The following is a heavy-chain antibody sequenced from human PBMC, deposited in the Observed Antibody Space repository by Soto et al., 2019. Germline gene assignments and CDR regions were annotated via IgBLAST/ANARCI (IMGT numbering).Heavy chain of an antibody. D-gene: IGHD4-17*01. CDR1: GYTFTCCS. J-gene: IGHJ4*02. Sequence: GASVKVSCKASGYTFTCCSLHWLQQAPGQGLERMRWITLYNGNTNYAKKFQGRVTLTRDMSLRTAYIELSSLRSEDSAVYYWARFGYGGASYYFDYWGQGTLVTVSS. CDR2: ITLYNGNT. CDR3: ARFGYGGASYYFDY. V-gene: IGHV1-45*02.